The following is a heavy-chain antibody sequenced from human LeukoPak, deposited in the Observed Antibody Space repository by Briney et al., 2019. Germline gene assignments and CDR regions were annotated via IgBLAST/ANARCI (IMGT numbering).Heavy chain of an antibody. D-gene: IGHD3-3*01. CDR3: ARDRDYDFWRDTGDAFDI. Sequence: GGSLRLSCAASGFTFTIYGMSWVRQAPGKGLEWVSSISSSSSYIYYADSVKGRFTISRDNAKNSLYLQMNSLRAEDTAVYYCARDRDYDFWRDTGDAFDIWGQGTMVTVSS. CDR2: ISSSSSYI. CDR1: GFTFTIYG. V-gene: IGHV3-21*01. J-gene: IGHJ3*02.